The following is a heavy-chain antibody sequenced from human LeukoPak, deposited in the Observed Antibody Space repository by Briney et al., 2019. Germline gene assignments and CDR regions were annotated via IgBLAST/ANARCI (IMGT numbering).Heavy chain of an antibody. CDR1: GYTFTSYD. CDR3: ARGLSSGWYSARGY. CDR2: MNPNSGNT. Sequence: ASVKVSCKASGYTFTSYDINWVRQATGQGLEWMGWMNPNSGNTGYAQKFQGRVTMTRNTSISTAHMELSSLRSEDTAVYYCARGLSSGWYSARGYWGQGTLVTVSS. D-gene: IGHD6-19*01. J-gene: IGHJ4*02. V-gene: IGHV1-8*01.